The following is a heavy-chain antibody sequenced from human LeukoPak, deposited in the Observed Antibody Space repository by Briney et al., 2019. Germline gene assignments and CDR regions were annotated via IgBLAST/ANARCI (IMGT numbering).Heavy chain of an antibody. CDR2: IYPGDSDT. CDR1: GYSFTSYW. D-gene: IGHD3-9*01. J-gene: IGHJ4*02. Sequence: RESLKISCKGSGYSFTSYWIGWVRQMPGKGLEWMGIIYPGDSDTRYSPSFQGQVTISADKSISTAYLQWSSLKASDTAMYYCARLGPGAGDWYYFDYWGQGTLVTVSS. CDR3: ARLGPGAGDWYYFDY. V-gene: IGHV5-51*01.